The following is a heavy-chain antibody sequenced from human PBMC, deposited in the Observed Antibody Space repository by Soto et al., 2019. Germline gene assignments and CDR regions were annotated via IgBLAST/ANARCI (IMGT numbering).Heavy chain of an antibody. CDR2: IYYSGST. CDR3: ARGGSLSYDILPGYYGGGYFDY. CDR1: GGSISSYY. V-gene: IGHV4-59*01. D-gene: IGHD3-9*01. J-gene: IGHJ4*02. Sequence: ASETLSLTCTVSGGSISSYYWSWIRQPPGKGLEWIGYIYYSGSTNYNPSLKSRVTISVDTSKNQFSLKLSSVTAADTTVYYCARGGSLSYDILPGYYGGGYFDYWGQGTLVTVSS.